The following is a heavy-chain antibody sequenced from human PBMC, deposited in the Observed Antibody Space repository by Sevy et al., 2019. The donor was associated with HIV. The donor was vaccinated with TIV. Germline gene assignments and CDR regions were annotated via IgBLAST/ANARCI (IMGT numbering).Heavy chain of an antibody. Sequence: SETLSLTCAVSGGSISSNNWWNWVRQTPGKGLEWIGENYHSGSTNRNPALKSRVTISVEKSKNQFSLKLSSVTAADTAVYYCARGVGGYCSSTSCHVDYWGQGTLVTVSS. CDR1: GGSISSNNW. CDR2: NYHSGST. CDR3: ARGVGGYCSSTSCHVDY. J-gene: IGHJ4*02. D-gene: IGHD2-2*03. V-gene: IGHV4-4*02.